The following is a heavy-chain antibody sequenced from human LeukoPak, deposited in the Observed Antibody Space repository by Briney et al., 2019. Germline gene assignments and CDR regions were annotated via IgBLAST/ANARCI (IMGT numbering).Heavy chain of an antibody. V-gene: IGHV5-51*01. CDR2: IFPGDSDT. CDR3: ARRGGDGGSYFDY. CDR1: GYSFTSYW. J-gene: IGHJ4*02. D-gene: IGHD1-26*01. Sequence: GESLKISCKGSGYSFTSYWIAWVRQMPGKGLEWMGIIFPGDSDTTYRPSFQGQVTISADKSLNTAYLQWSTLKASDTAVYYCARRGGDGGSYFDYWGQGTLVTVSS.